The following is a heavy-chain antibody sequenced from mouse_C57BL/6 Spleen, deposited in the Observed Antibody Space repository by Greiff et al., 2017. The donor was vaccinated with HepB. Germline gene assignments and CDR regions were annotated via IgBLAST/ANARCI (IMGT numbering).Heavy chain of an antibody. D-gene: IGHD4-1*01. J-gene: IGHJ2*01. CDR3: GTGPHFDY. Sequence: LQQSGAELARPGASVKMSCKASGYTFTSYTMHWVKQRPGQGLEWIGYINPSSGYTKYNQKFKDKATLTADKSSSTAYMQLSSLTSEDSAVYYCGTGPHFDYWGQGTTLTVSS. V-gene: IGHV1-4*01. CDR1: GYTFTSYT. CDR2: INPSSGYT.